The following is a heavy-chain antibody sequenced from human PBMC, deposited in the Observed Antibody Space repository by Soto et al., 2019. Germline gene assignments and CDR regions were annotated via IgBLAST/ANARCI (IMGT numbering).Heavy chain of an antibody. CDR2: ISSSSSYI. V-gene: IGHV3-21*01. CDR1: GFTFSSYI. D-gene: IGHD5-18*01. Sequence: PGGSLILSCAASGFTFSSYIMNWVRQAPGKGLEWVSSISSSSSYIYYADSVKGRFTISRDNAKNSLYLQMNSLRAEDTAVYYCASSLQLTYFDYWGQGTLVTVSS. J-gene: IGHJ4*02. CDR3: ASSLQLTYFDY.